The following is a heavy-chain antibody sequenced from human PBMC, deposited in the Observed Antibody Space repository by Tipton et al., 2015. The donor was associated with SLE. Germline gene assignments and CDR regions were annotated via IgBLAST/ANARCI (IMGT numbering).Heavy chain of an antibody. CDR1: GYKFTSYW. CDR2: IYPADSDV. Sequence: VQLVQSGAEVKKPGESLKISCKGSGYKFTSYWIGWVRQMPGKGLEWMGIIYPADSDVRYSPSFQGQVTISADKSISTAYLQWSSLKASDTAMYFCARQDITAPLPDYWGQRTLVTASS. J-gene: IGHJ4*02. D-gene: IGHD6-6*01. V-gene: IGHV5-51*01. CDR3: ARQDITAPLPDY.